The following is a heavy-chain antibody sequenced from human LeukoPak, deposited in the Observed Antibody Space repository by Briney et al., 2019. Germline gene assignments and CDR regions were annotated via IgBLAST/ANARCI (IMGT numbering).Heavy chain of an antibody. CDR3: AKDRSLDGGNSNGYFDS. J-gene: IGHJ4*02. Sequence: PGGSLRLSCAASGFIFTNYFMSWVRRAPGKGLEWVASIKHDGSEKYYGDSVRGRFTISRDNTMNSLYLQMNRLRAEDTAVYYCAKDRSLDGGNSNGYFDSWGQGTLVTVSS. CDR2: IKHDGSEK. CDR1: GFIFTNYF. D-gene: IGHD4-23*01. V-gene: IGHV3-7*03.